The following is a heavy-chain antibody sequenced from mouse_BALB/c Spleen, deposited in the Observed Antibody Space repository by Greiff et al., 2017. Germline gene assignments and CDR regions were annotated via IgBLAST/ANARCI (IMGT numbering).Heavy chain of an antibody. CDR2: ISSGSSTI. CDR1: GFTFSSFG. CDR3: ARSDGWFAY. J-gene: IGHJ3*01. V-gene: IGHV5-17*02. D-gene: IGHD2-3*01. Sequence: EVQRVESGGGLVQPGGSRKLSCAASGFTFSSFGMHWVRQAPEKGLEWVAYISSGSSTIYYADTVKGRFTIPRDNPKNTLFLQMTSLRSEDTAMYYCARSDGWFAYWGQGTLVTVSA.